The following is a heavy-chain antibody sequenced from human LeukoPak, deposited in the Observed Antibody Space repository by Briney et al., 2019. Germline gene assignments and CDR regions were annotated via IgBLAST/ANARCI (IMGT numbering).Heavy chain of an antibody. V-gene: IGHV3-48*03. CDR2: ISTSGSTR. J-gene: IGHJ6*04. CDR1: RFTFNSYE. CDR3: ARGDGGYYYGRDV. Sequence: GGSLRLSRAASRFTFNSYEMNWVRPAAGKGREWISYISTSGSTRYYADSVKGRFTISRDNTENSLYLQMNSLRAEDTAVYYCARGDGGYYYGRDVWGKGTTVTVSS. D-gene: IGHD4-23*01.